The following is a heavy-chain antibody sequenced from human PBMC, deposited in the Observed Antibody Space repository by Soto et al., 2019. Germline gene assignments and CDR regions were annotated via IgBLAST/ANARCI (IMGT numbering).Heavy chain of an antibody. CDR2: VYYTGTT. CDR1: NFSVLTSIYY. J-gene: IGHJ4*02. D-gene: IGHD2-2*01. Sequence: SETLSLTCTVSNFSVLTSIYYWAWIRQPPGKGLEWVGPVYYTGTTYYNPSLQSRVTISIDTSKNQFSLNLNSVTAADTAVYYCARNWNLALVPAAYFDSWGQGTLVTVSS. CDR3: ARNWNLALVPAAYFDS. V-gene: IGHV4-39*01.